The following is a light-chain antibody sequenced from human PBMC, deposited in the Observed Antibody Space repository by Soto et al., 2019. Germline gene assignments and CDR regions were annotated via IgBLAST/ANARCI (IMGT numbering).Light chain of an antibody. CDR2: GAS. CDR1: QSISTY. CDR3: QKYNGALWA. J-gene: IGKJ1*01. Sequence: DIQMTQSPSSLSASVGDRVTITCRASQSISTYLNWYQQRPGKAPKLLIYGASSLQSGVPSRFSGSGSGTDFTLTISSLQPEDFATYYCQKYNGALWAFGQVTKVEIK. V-gene: IGKV1-39*01.